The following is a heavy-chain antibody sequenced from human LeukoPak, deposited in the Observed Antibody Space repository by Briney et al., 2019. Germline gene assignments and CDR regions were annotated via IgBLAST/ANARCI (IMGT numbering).Heavy chain of an antibody. CDR1: GYTFTSYG. J-gene: IGHJ4*02. D-gene: IGHD3-22*01. V-gene: IGHV1-18*01. CDR2: ISAYNGNT. CDR3: ARSPLPYYYDSSGPFDY. Sequence: ASVKVSCKASGYTFTSYGISWVRQAPGQGLEWVGWISAYNGNTNYAQKLQGRVTMTTETSTSTAYMELRSLTSDDTAVYYCARSPLPYYYDSSGPFDYWGQGTLVTVSS.